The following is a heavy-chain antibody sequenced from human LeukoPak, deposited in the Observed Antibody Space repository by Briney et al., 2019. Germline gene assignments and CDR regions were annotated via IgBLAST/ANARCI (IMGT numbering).Heavy chain of an antibody. CDR1: GFTFSSHA. V-gene: IGHV3-30*18. J-gene: IGHJ4*02. D-gene: IGHD2-2*01. CDR2: ISKDGSNK. Sequence: GGSLRLSCAASGFTFSSHAMHWVRQAPGKGLEWVAVISKDGSNKYYADSVKGRFTISRDNSKNTLYLQMNGLRAEDTAVYYCAKASTGCDYWGQGTLVTASS. CDR3: AKASTGCDY.